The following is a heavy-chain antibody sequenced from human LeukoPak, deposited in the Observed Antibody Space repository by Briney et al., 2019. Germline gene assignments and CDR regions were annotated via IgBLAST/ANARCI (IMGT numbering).Heavy chain of an antibody. D-gene: IGHD6-19*01. Sequence: GGSLRLSCAASGFPFSSFGMHWVRQAPGKGLEWVAVISYDGSNKYYADSVKGRFTISRDNSKNTLYLQMNSLRAEDTAVYYCAKDERCTGWFGNLDYWGQGTLVTVSS. CDR2: ISYDGSNK. CDR3: AKDERCTGWFGNLDY. V-gene: IGHV3-30*18. CDR1: GFPFSSFG. J-gene: IGHJ4*02.